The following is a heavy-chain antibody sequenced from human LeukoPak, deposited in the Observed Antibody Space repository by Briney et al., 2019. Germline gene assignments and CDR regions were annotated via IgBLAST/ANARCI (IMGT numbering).Heavy chain of an antibody. J-gene: IGHJ5*02. CDR3: ARGIRSNYWFDP. Sequence: ASVKVSCKASGYTFTGYYMHWVRQAPGQGLEWMGWINPNSGGTNYSKKCQGRVTMTRDTSISTAYMELSRLRSDDTAVYYCARGIRSNYWFDPWGQGTLVTVSS. CDR2: INPNSGGT. D-gene: IGHD1-1*01. V-gene: IGHV1-2*02. CDR1: GYTFTGYY.